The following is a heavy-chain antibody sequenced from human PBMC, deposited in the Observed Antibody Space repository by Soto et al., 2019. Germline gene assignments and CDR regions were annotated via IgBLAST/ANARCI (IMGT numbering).Heavy chain of an antibody. J-gene: IGHJ6*02. CDR1: GFTFGSFQ. CDR3: ARDLYSNSIYYYGMDV. CDR2: ISGSGDTI. Sequence: VGSLRLSCEASGFTFGSFQMNWVRQAPGRGLEWISHISGSGDTIYYADSVKGRFTISRDNAKDSLALHMNSLRAEDTAVYYCARDLYSNSIYYYGMDVWGQGTTVTVSS. V-gene: IGHV3-48*03. D-gene: IGHD6-6*01.